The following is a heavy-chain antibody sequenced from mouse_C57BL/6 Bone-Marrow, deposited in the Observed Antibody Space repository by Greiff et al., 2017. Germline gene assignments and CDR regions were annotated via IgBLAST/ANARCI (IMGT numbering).Heavy chain of an antibody. D-gene: IGHD1-1*01. J-gene: IGHJ2*01. CDR3: ARAPLYYYGLY. CDR2: INPRSGNT. V-gene: IGHV1-81*01. Sequence: VQLQQSGAELARPGASVKLSCKASGYTFTSYGISWVKQRPGQGLEWIGEINPRSGNTNYNEKFKGKATLTADKSSSTAYMKLRSLTSEDSAVYYCARAPLYYYGLYWGQGTTLTVSS. CDR1: GYTFTSYG.